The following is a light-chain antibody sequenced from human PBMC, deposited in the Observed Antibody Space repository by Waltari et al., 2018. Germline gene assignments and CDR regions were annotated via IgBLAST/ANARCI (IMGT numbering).Light chain of an antibody. Sequence: EVLLTQSPVTLSVSPGEPAKLSCRASESVNSDLAWYYQKPGQAPRLLMYASSARATGVPVRFTGSGFDTDFTLTISSLQSEDLGIYHCQQYNKWPPTFGGGTKVEIK. CDR3: QQYNKWPPT. V-gene: IGKV3-15*01. CDR1: ESVNSD. J-gene: IGKJ4*01. CDR2: ASS.